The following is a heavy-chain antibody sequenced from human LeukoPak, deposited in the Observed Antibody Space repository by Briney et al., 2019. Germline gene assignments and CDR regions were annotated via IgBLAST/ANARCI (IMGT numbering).Heavy chain of an antibody. Sequence: GGSLRLSCAASGFTFNIYGMSWVRQAPGKGLEWVSAISGSGDSTYYADSVKGRFTISRDNSKNTLYLQMNSLRAEDTAVYYCAKERDYYDSSGYSGWGQGTLVTVSS. CDR2: ISGSGDST. V-gene: IGHV3-23*01. CDR3: AKERDYYDSSGYSG. J-gene: IGHJ4*02. D-gene: IGHD3-22*01. CDR1: GFTFNIYG.